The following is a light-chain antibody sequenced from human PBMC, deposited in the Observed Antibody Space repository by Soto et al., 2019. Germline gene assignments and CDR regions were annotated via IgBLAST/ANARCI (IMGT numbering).Light chain of an antibody. J-gene: IGKJ1*01. Sequence: DIQMTQSPSTLSASVGNRVTITCRASQSISSWLAWYQQKPGKAPKLLIYDAFSLESGVPSRFSGSGSGTEFTLTISSLEPDDSATYYCQQYNSYWTFGQGTKVEVK. CDR2: DAF. CDR1: QSISSW. V-gene: IGKV1-5*01. CDR3: QQYNSYWT.